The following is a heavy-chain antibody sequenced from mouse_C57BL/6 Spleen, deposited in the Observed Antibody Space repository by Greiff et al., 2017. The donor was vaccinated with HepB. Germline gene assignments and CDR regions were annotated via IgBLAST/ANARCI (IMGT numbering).Heavy chain of an antibody. CDR2: INTGSGGT. V-gene: IGHV1-54*01. CDR3: ARSDYDYDGGAMDY. D-gene: IGHD2-4*01. Sequence: QVQLQQSGAELVRPGTSVKVSCKASGYAFTNYLIEWVKQRPGQGLEWIGVINTGSGGTNYNEKFKGKATLTADKSSSTAYMQLSSLTSEDSAVYFCARSDYDYDGGAMDYWGQGTSVTVSS. CDR1: GYAFTNYL. J-gene: IGHJ4*01.